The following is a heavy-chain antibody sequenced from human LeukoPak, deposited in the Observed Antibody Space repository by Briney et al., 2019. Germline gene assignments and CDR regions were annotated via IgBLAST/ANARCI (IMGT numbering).Heavy chain of an antibody. J-gene: IGHJ4*02. CDR3: ARVNINNWHSCDY. CDR2: IYHSGSP. CDR1: GGSISSNNW. V-gene: IGHV4-4*02. D-gene: IGHD1-1*01. Sequence: SSETLSLTCAVSGGSISSNNWWGWVRQPPGKGLEWIGEIYHSGSPNYNPSLKSRVTISVDKSRNHFSLNLSSVTAADTAVYYCARVNINNWHSCDYWGQGTLVTVSS.